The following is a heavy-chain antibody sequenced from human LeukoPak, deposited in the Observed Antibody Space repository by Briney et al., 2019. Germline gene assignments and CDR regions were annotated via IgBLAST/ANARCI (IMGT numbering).Heavy chain of an antibody. CDR1: GGTFNSYA. Sequence: SVKVSCKASGGTFNSYAISWVRQAPGQGLEWMGGIIPIFGTANYAQKFQGRVTITTDESTSTAYMELSSLRSEDTAVYYCAGRVYYYDSSGYRLDAFDIWGQGTMVTVSS. V-gene: IGHV1-69*05. CDR2: IIPIFGTA. D-gene: IGHD3-22*01. J-gene: IGHJ3*02. CDR3: AGRVYYYDSSGYRLDAFDI.